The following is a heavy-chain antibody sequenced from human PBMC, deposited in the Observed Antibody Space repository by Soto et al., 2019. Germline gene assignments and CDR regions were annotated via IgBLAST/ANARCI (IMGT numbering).Heavy chain of an antibody. CDR1: GYTLTELS. Sequence: EASVKVSCKVSGYTLTELSMHWVRQAPGKGLEWMGGFDPEDGETIYAQKFQGRVTMTEDTSTDTAYMELSSLRSEDTAVYYCATLQAAAGDNWFDPWGQGTLVTVSS. CDR2: FDPEDGET. V-gene: IGHV1-24*01. J-gene: IGHJ5*02. CDR3: ATLQAAAGDNWFDP. D-gene: IGHD6-13*01.